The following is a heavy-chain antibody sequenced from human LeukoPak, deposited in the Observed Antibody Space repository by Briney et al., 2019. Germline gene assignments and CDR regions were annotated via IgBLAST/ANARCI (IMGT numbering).Heavy chain of an antibody. J-gene: IGHJ4*02. V-gene: IGHV4-34*01. D-gene: IGHD6-13*01. Sequence: SETLSLTCAVYGGSFSGYYWSWIRQPPGKGLEWIGEINHSGTTNYIPPLKSRVTISVDTSKNQFSLKLSSVTAADTAVYYCAREIGRKQLVPGYWGQGTLVTVSS. CDR3: AREIGRKQLVPGY. CDR2: INHSGTT. CDR1: GGSFSGYY.